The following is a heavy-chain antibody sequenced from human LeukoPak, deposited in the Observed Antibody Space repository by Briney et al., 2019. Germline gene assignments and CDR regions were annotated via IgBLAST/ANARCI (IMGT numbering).Heavy chain of an antibody. CDR3: ARVGRDGYNYRSFVLDY. CDR2: IYYSGST. CDR1: GGSISSSSYY. J-gene: IGHJ4*02. D-gene: IGHD5-24*01. V-gene: IGHV4-39*07. Sequence: SETLSLTCTVSGGSISSSSYYWGWIRQPPGKGLEWIGSIYYSGSTYYNPSLKSRVTISVDTSKNQFSLKLSSVTAADTAVYYCARVGRDGYNYRSFVLDYWGQGTLVTVSS.